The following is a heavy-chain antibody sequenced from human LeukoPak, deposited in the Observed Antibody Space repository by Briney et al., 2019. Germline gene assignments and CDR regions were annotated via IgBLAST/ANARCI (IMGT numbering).Heavy chain of an antibody. V-gene: IGHV4-30-2*01. CDR1: GGSISSGGYS. D-gene: IGHD3-16*01. CDR2: IYHSGST. CDR3: ARAADYVWGSYFDY. J-gene: IGHJ4*02. Sequence: PSETLSLTCAVSGGSISSGGYSWSWILQPPGKGLEWIGYIYHSGSTYYNPSLKSRVTISVDRSKNQFSLKLSSVTAADTAVYYCARAADYVWGSYFDYWGQGTLVTVSS.